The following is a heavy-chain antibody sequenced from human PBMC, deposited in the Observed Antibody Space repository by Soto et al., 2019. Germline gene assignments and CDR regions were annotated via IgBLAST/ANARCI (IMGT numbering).Heavy chain of an antibody. J-gene: IGHJ4*02. CDR3: TRGPRSTSTGTGAF. V-gene: IGHV3-74*01. Sequence: VGSLRLSCAASGFTFSMYWMHWVRQVPGKGPEWVSRINDDGSSTNYADSVKGRFTISRDNAKNTLYLQMNDLRAEDTAVYYCTRGPRSTSTGTGAFWGQGTLVAVSS. D-gene: IGHD1-1*01. CDR2: INDDGSST. CDR1: GFTFSMYW.